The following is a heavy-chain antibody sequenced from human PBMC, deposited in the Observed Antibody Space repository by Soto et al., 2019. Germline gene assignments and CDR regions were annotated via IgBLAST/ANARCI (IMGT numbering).Heavy chain of an antibody. CDR3: ARILCSFCLFIAAAGPTHWFDP. J-gene: IGHJ5*02. D-gene: IGHD6-13*01. Sequence: SGPTLVNPTGTLTLTCTVSGFALSNARMGVSWIRQPPGKALEWLAHIFSNDEKSYSTSLKSRLTISKDTSKSQVVLTMTNMDPVDTATYYCARILCSFCLFIAAAGPTHWFDPRAQGTLVTVSS. CDR1: GFALSNARMG. V-gene: IGHV2-26*01. CDR2: IFSNDEK.